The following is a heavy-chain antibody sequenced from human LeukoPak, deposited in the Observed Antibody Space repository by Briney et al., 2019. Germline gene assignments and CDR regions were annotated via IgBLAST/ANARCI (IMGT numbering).Heavy chain of an antibody. CDR1: GYTFTGYY. CDR3: ASFGGYDYVWGSYRYRPLDV. D-gene: IGHD3-16*02. Sequence: ASVKVSCKASGYTFTGYYMHWVRQAPGQGLEWMGWINPNSGGTNYAQKFQGRVTMTRDTSISTAYMELSRLRSDDTAVYYCASFGGYDYVWGSYRYRPLDVWGKGTTVTVSS. CDR2: INPNSGGT. J-gene: IGHJ6*04. V-gene: IGHV1-2*02.